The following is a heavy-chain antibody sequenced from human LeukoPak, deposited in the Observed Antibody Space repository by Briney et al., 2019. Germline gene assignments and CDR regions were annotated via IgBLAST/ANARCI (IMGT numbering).Heavy chain of an antibody. CDR2: ISYDGSNK. V-gene: IGHV3-30-3*01. D-gene: IGHD3-22*01. CDR3: AIGRRYYYDSSGYPYYFDY. Sequence: GRSLRLSCAASGFTFSSYAMHWVRQAPGKGLEWVAVISYDGSNKYYADSVKGRFTISRDNSKNTLYLQMNSLRAEDTAVYYCAIGRRYYYDSSGYPYYFDYWGQGTLVTVSS. CDR1: GFTFSSYA. J-gene: IGHJ4*02.